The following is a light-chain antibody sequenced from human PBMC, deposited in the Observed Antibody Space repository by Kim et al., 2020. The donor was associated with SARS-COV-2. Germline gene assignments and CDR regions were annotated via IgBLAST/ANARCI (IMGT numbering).Light chain of an antibody. CDR3: QQYGDSPRT. CDR1: QSVRSSY. Sequence: EIVLTQSPGTLSLSPGERATLSCRASQSVRSSYLAWYQQKPGQAPRLLIYNASNRATGIPDRFSGSGSGTDFTLTISRVQPEDFAVYYCQQYGDSPRTFGQGTKVEIK. V-gene: IGKV3-20*01. CDR2: NAS. J-gene: IGKJ1*01.